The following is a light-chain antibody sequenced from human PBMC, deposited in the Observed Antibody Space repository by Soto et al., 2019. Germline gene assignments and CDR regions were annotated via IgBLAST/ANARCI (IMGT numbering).Light chain of an antibody. CDR3: QQSYSIPVT. V-gene: IGKV1-5*01. CDR2: ATF. J-gene: IGKJ5*01. CDR1: QSISSW. Sequence: DIQMTQSPSTLSASVGDRVTITCRASQSISSWLAWYQQKPGKAPNLLIYATFKLQSGVPSRFSGSASGAEFTLTITNVQPEDFATYYCQQSYSIPVTFGPGTRLEIK.